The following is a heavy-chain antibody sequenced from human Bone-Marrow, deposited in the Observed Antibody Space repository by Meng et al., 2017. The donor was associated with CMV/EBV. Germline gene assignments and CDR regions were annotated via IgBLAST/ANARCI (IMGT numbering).Heavy chain of an antibody. J-gene: IGHJ6*02. CDR2: INSDGSST. CDR3: ARESTRMTTRGFYYYYGMDV. Sequence: LSLTCAASGFTFSSYWMHWVRQAPGKGLVWVSRINSDGSSTSYADSVKGRFTISRDNAKNTLYLQMNSLRAEDTAVYYCARESTRMTTRGFYYYYGMDVWGQGTTVTVSS. CDR1: GFTFSSYW. D-gene: IGHD4-11*01. V-gene: IGHV3-74*01.